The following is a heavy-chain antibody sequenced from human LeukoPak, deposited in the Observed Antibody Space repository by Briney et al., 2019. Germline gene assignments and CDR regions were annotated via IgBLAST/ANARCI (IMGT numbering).Heavy chain of an antibody. Sequence: GGSLRLSCAASGFTVSSKYMSWVRQAPGKGLKWLSYISSSSTTKYHADPVKGRFTISRDNAKNSLYLQMNSLRAEDTGVYYCARWNLGSDYWRQGTLVTVSS. V-gene: IGHV3-48*04. CDR1: GFTVSSKY. J-gene: IGHJ4*02. CDR3: ARWNLGSDY. CDR2: ISSSSTTK. D-gene: IGHD1-1*01.